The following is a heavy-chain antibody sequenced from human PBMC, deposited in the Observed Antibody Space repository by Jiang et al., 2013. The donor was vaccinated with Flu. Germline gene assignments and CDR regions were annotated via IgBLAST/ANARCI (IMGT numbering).Heavy chain of an antibody. J-gene: IGHJ4*02. D-gene: IGHD4-23*01. CDR2: IFHSGRT. CDR3: ARVVVGGIGNSEDGYFDY. Sequence: ETLSLTCAVSGASISSSNWWSWVRQPPGKGLEWIGEIFHSGRTNYNPSLKSRVTISVDKSKNQFSLKLSSVSAADTAVYYCARVVVGGIGNSEDGYFDYWGQGTLVTVSS. V-gene: IGHV4-4*02. CDR1: GASISSSNW.